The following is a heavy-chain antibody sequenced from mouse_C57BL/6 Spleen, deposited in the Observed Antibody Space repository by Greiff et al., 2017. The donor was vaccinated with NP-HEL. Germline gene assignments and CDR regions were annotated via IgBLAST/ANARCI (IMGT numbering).Heavy chain of an antibody. Sequence: VQLQQSGPELVKPGASVKISCKASGYAFSSSWMNWVKQRPGKGLEWIGRIYPGDGDTNYNGKFKGKATLTADKSSSTAYMQLSSLTSEDSAVYYCAPYRFAYWGQGTLVTVSA. J-gene: IGHJ3*01. V-gene: IGHV1-82*01. CDR1: GYAFSSSW. CDR2: IYPGDGDT. CDR3: APYRFAY. D-gene: IGHD5-1-1*01.